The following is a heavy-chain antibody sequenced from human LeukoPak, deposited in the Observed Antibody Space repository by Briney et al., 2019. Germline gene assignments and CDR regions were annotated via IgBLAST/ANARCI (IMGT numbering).Heavy chain of an antibody. CDR1: GFTFSSYW. CDR3: ARGSSVNYDFWSGNHAFDI. Sequence: GGSLRLSCAASGFTFSSYWMSWVRQAPGKGLEWVANIKQDGSEKYYVDSVKGRFTISRDNAKNSLYLQMNSLRAEDTAVYYCARGSSVNYDFWSGNHAFDIWGQGTMVTVSS. CDR2: IKQDGSEK. D-gene: IGHD3-3*01. V-gene: IGHV3-7*01. J-gene: IGHJ3*02.